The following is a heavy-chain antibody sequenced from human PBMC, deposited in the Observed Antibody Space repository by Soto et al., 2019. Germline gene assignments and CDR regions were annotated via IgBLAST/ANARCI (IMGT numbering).Heavy chain of an antibody. J-gene: IGHJ6*02. V-gene: IGHV4-34*01. Sequence: KPSETLSLTCAVYGGSFSGYYWSWIRQPPGKGLEWIGEINHSGSTNYNPSLKSRVTISVDTSKNQFSLKLSSVTAADTAVYYCARALGWQGWLDPLYYYGMDVWGQGTTVTVSS. CDR1: GGSFSGYY. CDR2: INHSGST. D-gene: IGHD5-12*01. CDR3: ARALGWQGWLDPLYYYGMDV.